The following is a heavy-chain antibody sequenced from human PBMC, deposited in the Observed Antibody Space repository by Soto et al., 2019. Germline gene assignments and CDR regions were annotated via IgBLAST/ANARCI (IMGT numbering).Heavy chain of an antibody. CDR3: ATGIEVAGSFDF. J-gene: IGHJ4*02. D-gene: IGHD6-19*01. CDR2: ISSSSSYT. V-gene: IGHV3-21*05. CDR1: GFTFSSYS. Sequence: GGSLRLSCAASGFTFSSYSMNWVRQAPGKGLEWVSYISSSSSYTNYADSVKGRFTISRDNAKNSLYLQMNSLRAEDTAVYYCATGIEVAGSFDFWGPGTLVTVSS.